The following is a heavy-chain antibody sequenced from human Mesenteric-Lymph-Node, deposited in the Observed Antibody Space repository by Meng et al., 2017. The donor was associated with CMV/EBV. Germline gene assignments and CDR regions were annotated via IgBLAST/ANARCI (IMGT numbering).Heavy chain of an antibody. J-gene: IGHJ4*02. CDR1: CGSFSGYY. Sequence: VQLHQWGAVLLKPSETLSVTCAVYCGSFSGYYWNWIRQSPEKGLEWIGEINHSGSTTYNPSFTSRIIISVDTSTNQISLNMGSVTAADTAVYYCARGSSYDILTGYFDYWGQGALVTVSS. V-gene: IGHV4-34*01. CDR2: INHSGST. D-gene: IGHD3-9*01. CDR3: ARGSSYDILTGYFDY.